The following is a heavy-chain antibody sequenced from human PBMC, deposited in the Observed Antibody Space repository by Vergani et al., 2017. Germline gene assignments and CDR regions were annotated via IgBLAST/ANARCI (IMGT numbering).Heavy chain of an antibody. J-gene: IGHJ6*02. CDR3: AREGGIAAAGTEYYYYYGMDV. D-gene: IGHD6-13*01. CDR2: INPSGGST. CDR1: GYTFTSYY. Sequence: QVQLVPSGAEVKKPGASVKVSCKASGYTFTSYYMHWVRQAPGQGLEWMGIINPSGGSTSYAQKFQGRVTMTRDTSTSTVYMELSSLRSEDTAVYYCAREGGIAAAGTEYYYYYGMDVWGQGTTVTVSS. V-gene: IGHV1-46*01.